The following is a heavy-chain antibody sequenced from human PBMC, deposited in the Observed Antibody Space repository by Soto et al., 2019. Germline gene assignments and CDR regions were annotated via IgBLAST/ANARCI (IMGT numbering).Heavy chain of an antibody. Sequence: QLQLQESGPGLVKPSETLSLTCTVSGGSISSSSYYWGWIRQPPGKGLEWIGSIYYSGSTYYNPSLKCRVTISVDTSKNQFSLKLSSVTAADTAVYYCARHYRYGRGWFDPWGQGTLVTVSS. J-gene: IGHJ5*02. D-gene: IGHD1-1*01. CDR1: GGSISSSSYY. CDR2: IYYSGST. V-gene: IGHV4-39*01. CDR3: ARHYRYGRGWFDP.